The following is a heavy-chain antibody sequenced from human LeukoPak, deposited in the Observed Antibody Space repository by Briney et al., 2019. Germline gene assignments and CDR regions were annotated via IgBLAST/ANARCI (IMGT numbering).Heavy chain of an antibody. CDR2: INHSGST. Sequence: SETLSLTCAVYGGSFSGYYWSWIRQPPGKGLEWIGEINHSGSTNYNPSLKSRVTISVDTSKNQFSLKLSSVTAADTAVYYCARGGYDYVWGSYRSNEYFRHWGQGTLVTVSS. CDR1: GGSFSGYY. D-gene: IGHD3-16*02. J-gene: IGHJ1*01. CDR3: ARGGYDYVWGSYRSNEYFRH. V-gene: IGHV4-34*01.